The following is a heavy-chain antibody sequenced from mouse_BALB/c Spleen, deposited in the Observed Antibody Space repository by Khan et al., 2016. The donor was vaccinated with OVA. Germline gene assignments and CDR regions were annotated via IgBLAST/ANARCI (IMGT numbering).Heavy chain of an antibody. D-gene: IGHD2-2*01. CDR1: GFTFSSYA. Sequence: EVELVESGGGSVKPGGSLKLSCAASGFTFSSYAMSWVRQTPEKRLEWVATISSGGSYTYYPDSVKGRFTISRDNAKNNLYLQMSSLRSEDTAMYYCARIYYGYGVSIMDYWGQGTSVTVSS. CDR2: ISSGGSYT. V-gene: IGHV5-9-1*01. CDR3: ARIYYGYGVSIMDY. J-gene: IGHJ4*01.